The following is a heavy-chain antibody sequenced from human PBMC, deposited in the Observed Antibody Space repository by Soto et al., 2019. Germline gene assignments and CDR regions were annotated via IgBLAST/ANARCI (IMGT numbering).Heavy chain of an antibody. V-gene: IGHV1-18*01. J-gene: IGHJ6*03. Sequence: QVQLVQSAAEVKNPGASVRVSCKSYGHSIDSYAITWVRQAPGQGLEWMGWISGYNGDTKYAQNFQGRVTLTRDTSTSTAYMELSRLGSDDTTVYYCAGPFTGGDYDLDVCAKGTTVKVSS. CDR1: GHSIDSYA. CDR3: AGPFTGGDYDLDV. CDR2: ISGYNGDT. D-gene: IGHD1-26*01.